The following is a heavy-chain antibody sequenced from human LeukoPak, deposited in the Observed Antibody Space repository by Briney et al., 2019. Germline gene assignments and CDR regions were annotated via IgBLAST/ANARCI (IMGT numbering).Heavy chain of an antibody. CDR2: ISNDGSKK. J-gene: IGHJ4*01. Sequence: PGGSLRLSCAASGFTFSSYPVHGVRQAPGKGLEGVAVISNDGSKKSYADSVKGRSTISRDNYKNTVDLQMSSLRAEDTAVYYRARGAGRVAREGFGYRGHGTLVTVSS. V-gene: IGHV3-30*15. CDR1: GFTFSSYP. CDR3: ARGAGRVAREGFGY. D-gene: IGHD2-15*01.